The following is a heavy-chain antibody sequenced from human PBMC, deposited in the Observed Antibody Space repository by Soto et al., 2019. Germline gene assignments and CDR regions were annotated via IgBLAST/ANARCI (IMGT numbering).Heavy chain of an antibody. CDR3: ATGLEDYYDGVSLRPAAFGY. D-gene: IGHD3-22*01. Sequence: ASVNVSCKLSGYTLTALSMYWVRQAPGKGLEWMGGFDPEDGETIYAQKFQGRVTMTEDTSTDTAYMELSSLRSEDTAVYYCATGLEDYYDGVSLRPAAFGYWG. J-gene: IGHJ4*01. CDR1: GYTLTALS. CDR2: FDPEDGET. V-gene: IGHV1-24*01.